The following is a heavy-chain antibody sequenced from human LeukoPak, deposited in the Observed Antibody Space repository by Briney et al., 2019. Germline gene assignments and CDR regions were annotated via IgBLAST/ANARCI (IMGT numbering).Heavy chain of an antibody. Sequence: GGSLRLSCAASGFTFSSYSMNWLRQAPAKGLEWVSSISSSSSYIYYADSVKGRFTISRDNAKNSLYLQMNSLRAEDTAVYYCARVQGDSSAPYWGQGTLVTVSS. CDR1: GFTFSSYS. J-gene: IGHJ4*02. D-gene: IGHD3-16*01. CDR3: ARVQGDSSAPY. V-gene: IGHV3-21*01. CDR2: ISSSSSYI.